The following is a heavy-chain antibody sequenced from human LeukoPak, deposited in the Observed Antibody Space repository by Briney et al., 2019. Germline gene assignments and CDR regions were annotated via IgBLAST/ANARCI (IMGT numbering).Heavy chain of an antibody. CDR2: INPGTGGT. V-gene: IGHV1-2*02. Sequence: ASVKVSCKASGYTFTDYYMHWVRQAPGQGLEWMGWINPGTGGTKYAQKFQGRVTMTRDSSISTGYMELSRLRPDDMAVYYCARDVYSGSSGGWFDPWGQGTQVTVSS. CDR3: ARDVYSGSSGGWFDP. D-gene: IGHD5-12*01. CDR1: GYTFTDYY. J-gene: IGHJ5*02.